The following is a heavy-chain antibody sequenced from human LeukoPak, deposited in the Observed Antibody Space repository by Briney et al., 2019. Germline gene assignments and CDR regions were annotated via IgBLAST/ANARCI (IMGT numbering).Heavy chain of an antibody. J-gene: IGHJ1*01. CDR1: GGSISSYY. CDR3: ARGGPYYDSSGYSFRGYFQH. V-gene: IGHV4-59*01. D-gene: IGHD3-22*01. CDR2: IYYSGST. Sequence: SETLSLTCTVSGGSISSYYWSWLRQPPGKGLEWIGYIYYSGSTNYNPSLKSRVTISVDTSKNQFSLKLSSVTAADTAVYYCARGGPYYDSSGYSFRGYFQHWGQGTLVTVSS.